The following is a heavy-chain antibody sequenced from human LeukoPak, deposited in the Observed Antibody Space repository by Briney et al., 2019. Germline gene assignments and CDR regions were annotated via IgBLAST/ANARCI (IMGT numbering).Heavy chain of an antibody. V-gene: IGHV1-46*01. CDR1: GYAFTRHY. CDR3: AKALRFTSRHGFDY. Sequence: ASVKVSCKASGYAFTRHYMHWVRQAPGQGLEWMGLINPSGSSTIYAQKFQGRVTMTRDMSTSTDYMELSSLRSDDTAVYYCAKALRFTSRHGFDYWGQGTLVTVSS. D-gene: IGHD2-2*01. J-gene: IGHJ4*02. CDR2: INPSGSST.